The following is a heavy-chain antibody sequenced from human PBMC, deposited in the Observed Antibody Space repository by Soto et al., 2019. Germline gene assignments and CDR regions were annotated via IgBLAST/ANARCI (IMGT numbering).Heavy chain of an antibody. Sequence: QVQLVQSGAEVKKPGSSVKVSCKASGGTFSSYAISWVRQAPGQGLEWMGGIIPIFGTANYAQKFQGRVTITADEATSTAYMELSSLRSEDTAVYYCARAGSSWPLYYYYGMDVWGQGTTVTVSS. CDR3: ARAGSSWPLYYYYGMDV. CDR1: GGTFSSYA. V-gene: IGHV1-69*12. D-gene: IGHD6-13*01. J-gene: IGHJ6*02. CDR2: IIPIFGTA.